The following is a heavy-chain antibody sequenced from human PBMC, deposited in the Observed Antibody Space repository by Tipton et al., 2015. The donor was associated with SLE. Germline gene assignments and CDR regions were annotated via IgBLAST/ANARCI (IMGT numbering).Heavy chain of an antibody. D-gene: IGHD3-22*01. Sequence: TLSLTCSVSGGSISSGSHYWGWIRQSPGKGLEWIGSIYHSGNTYYNPSLQSRVTISQDTSKNQFSLNLSSVTAADTAVYYCARDEYRYDTTGYHLLGHFDFWGQGTLVTVSS. CDR3: ARDEYRYDTTGYHLLGHFDF. CDR2: IYHSGNT. J-gene: IGHJ4*02. V-gene: IGHV4-39*07. CDR1: GGSISSGSHY.